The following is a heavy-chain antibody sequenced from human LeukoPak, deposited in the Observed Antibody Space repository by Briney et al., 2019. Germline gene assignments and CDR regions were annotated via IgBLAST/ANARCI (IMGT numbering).Heavy chain of an antibody. J-gene: IGHJ4*02. CDR2: ICPGDSDA. Sequence: GESLKISCKGSGYIFTTYWIGWVRQMPEKGLEWMGIICPGDSDARYSPSFQGQVTISADKSISTAYLQWSSLKASDTAMYYCARRFSTTDPFDYWGQGTLVTVSS. D-gene: IGHD4-17*01. V-gene: IGHV5-51*01. CDR1: GYIFTTYW. CDR3: ARRFSTTDPFDY.